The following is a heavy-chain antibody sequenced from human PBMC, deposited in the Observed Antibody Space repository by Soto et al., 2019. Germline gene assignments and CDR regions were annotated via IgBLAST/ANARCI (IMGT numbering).Heavy chain of an antibody. CDR3: ARYCSSTSFCRSNYYYYGMDV. CDR1: GGSISSSSYY. Sequence: KTSETLSLTCTVSGGSISSSSYYWGWIRQPPGKGLEWIGSIYYSGSTYYNPSLKSRVTISVDTSKNQFSLKLSSVTAADTAVYYCARYCSSTSFCRSNYYYYGMDVWGQGTTVTVSS. V-gene: IGHV4-39*01. CDR2: IYYSGST. J-gene: IGHJ6*02. D-gene: IGHD2-2*01.